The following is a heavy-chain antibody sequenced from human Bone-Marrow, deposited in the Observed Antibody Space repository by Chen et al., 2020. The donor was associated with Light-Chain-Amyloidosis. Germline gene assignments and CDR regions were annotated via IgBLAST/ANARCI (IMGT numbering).Heavy chain of an antibody. D-gene: IGHD5-12*01. CDR2: IYPDDSAA. J-gene: IGHJ4*02. Sequence: EAQLEQSGPEVKKPGESLKISCKGSGYTFPNYWIGWVRQMPGKGLEWMGVIYPDDSAARYSPSFEGQVTISADKSITTAYLQWSSLKAADTAMYYCARRRDGYNFDYWGQGTLVTVSS. CDR1: GYTFPNYW. CDR3: ARRRDGYNFDY. V-gene: IGHV5-51*01.